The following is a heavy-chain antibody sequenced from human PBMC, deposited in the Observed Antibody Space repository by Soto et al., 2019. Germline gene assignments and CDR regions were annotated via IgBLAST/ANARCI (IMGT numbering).Heavy chain of an antibody. CDR1: GDSVTSGSYY. D-gene: IGHD7-27*01. CDR2: ISYTGRT. CDR3: AREWGLLPYYVMNV. V-gene: IGHV4-61*03. J-gene: IGHJ6*02. Sequence: PLETLSLTCIFSGDSVTSGSYYLTWLRQPPGKGLEWIGYISYTGRTKYNPSLQSRVAISVDTSKNDFSLNLSSVTAADTAVYFCAREWGLLPYYVMNVWGHGTAVTVSS.